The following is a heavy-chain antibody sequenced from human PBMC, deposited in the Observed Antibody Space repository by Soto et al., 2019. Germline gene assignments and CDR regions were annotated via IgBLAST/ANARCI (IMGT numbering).Heavy chain of an antibody. CDR2: IIPILGIA. J-gene: IGHJ4*02. CDR3: ATLPGRDGYNRLPWPKLDY. Sequence: QVQLVQSGAEVKKPGSSVKVSCKASGGTFSSYTISWVRQAPGQGLEWMGRIIPILGIANYAQKFQGRVTITADKSTSTAYMELSSLRSEDTAVYYCATLPGRDGYNRLPWPKLDYWGQGTLVTVSS. D-gene: IGHD5-12*01. V-gene: IGHV1-69*02. CDR1: GGTFSSYT.